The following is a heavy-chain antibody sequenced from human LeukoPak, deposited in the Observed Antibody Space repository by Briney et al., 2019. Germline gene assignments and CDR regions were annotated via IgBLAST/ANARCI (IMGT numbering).Heavy chain of an antibody. CDR1: GGSFSGYY. Sequence: SETLSLTCAVYGGSFSGYYWGWIRQPPGKGLEWIGSIYYSGSTYYNPSLKSRVTIPVDTSKNQFSLKLSSVTAADTAVYYCARRRYSSSWYKNWFDPWGQGTLVTVSS. V-gene: IGHV4-39*01. D-gene: IGHD6-13*01. CDR3: ARRRYSSSWYKNWFDP. CDR2: IYYSGST. J-gene: IGHJ5*02.